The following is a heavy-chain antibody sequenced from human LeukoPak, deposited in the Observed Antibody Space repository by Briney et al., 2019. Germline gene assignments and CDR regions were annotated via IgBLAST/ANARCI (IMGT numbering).Heavy chain of an antibody. CDR1: GYTFTGYY. V-gene: IGHV1-69*04. CDR3: ARGYCSGGSCYPGGRYFDY. Sequence: ASVKVSCKASGYTFTGYYMHWVRQAPGQGLEWMGRIIPILGIANYAQKFQGRVTITADKSTSTAYMELSSLRSEDTAVYYCARGYCSGGSCYPGGRYFDYWGQGTLVTVSS. D-gene: IGHD2-15*01. J-gene: IGHJ4*02. CDR2: IIPILGIA.